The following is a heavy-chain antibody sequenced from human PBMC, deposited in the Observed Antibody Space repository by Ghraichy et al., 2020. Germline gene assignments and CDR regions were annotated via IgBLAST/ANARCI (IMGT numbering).Heavy chain of an antibody. CDR3: AKQKYYDILTGTTNWFDP. J-gene: IGHJ5*02. V-gene: IGHV3-23*01. Sequence: GESLNISCAASGFTFSSYAMSWVRQAPGKGLEWVSAISGSGGSTYYADSVKGRFTISRDNSKNTLYLQMNSLRAEDTAVYYCAKQKYYDILTGTTNWFDPWGQGTLVTVSS. CDR2: ISGSGGST. D-gene: IGHD3-9*01. CDR1: GFTFSSYA.